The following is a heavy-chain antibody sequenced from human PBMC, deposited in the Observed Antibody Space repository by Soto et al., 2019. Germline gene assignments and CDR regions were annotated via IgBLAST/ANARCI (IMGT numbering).Heavy chain of an antibody. CDR2: INHSGST. D-gene: IGHD3-22*01. Sequence: PSETLSLTCAVYGGSFSGYYWSWIRQPPGKGLEWIGEINHSGSTNYSPSLKSRVTISVDTSKNQFSLKLSSVTAADTAVYYCARARKRSYYYDSSGYLVPFDTWGQGTMVTVSS. CDR1: GGSFSGYY. CDR3: ARARKRSYYYDSSGYLVPFDT. J-gene: IGHJ3*02. V-gene: IGHV4-34*01.